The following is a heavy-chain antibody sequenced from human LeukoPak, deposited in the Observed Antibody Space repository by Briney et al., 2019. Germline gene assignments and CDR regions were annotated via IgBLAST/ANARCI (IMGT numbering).Heavy chain of an antibody. Sequence: PSETLSLACAVSGGSISSGGYSWSWIRQPPGKGLEWIGYIYHSGSTYYNPSLKSRVTISVDRSKSQFSLKLSSVTAADTAVYYCARGTGVGTTLFDYWGQGTLVTVSS. CDR1: GGSISSGGYS. CDR3: ARGTGVGTTLFDY. D-gene: IGHD1-26*01. V-gene: IGHV4-30-2*01. J-gene: IGHJ4*02. CDR2: IYHSGST.